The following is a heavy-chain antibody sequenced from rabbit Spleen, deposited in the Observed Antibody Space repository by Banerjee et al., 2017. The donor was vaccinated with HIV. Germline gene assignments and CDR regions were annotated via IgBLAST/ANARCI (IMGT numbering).Heavy chain of an antibody. CDR3: ARSVPGYDCAERLGL. Sequence: QSLEESGGDLVKPGASLTLTCTASGFSFSSSYYICWVRQAPGKGLEWIACIGGGSSGSTYYASWAKGRFTISKTSSTTVTLQMTSLTAADTATYFCARSVPGYDCAERLGLWGPGTLVTVS. J-gene: IGHJ6*01. CDR2: IGGGSSGST. CDR1: GFSFSSSYY. V-gene: IGHV1S40*01. D-gene: IGHD6-1*01.